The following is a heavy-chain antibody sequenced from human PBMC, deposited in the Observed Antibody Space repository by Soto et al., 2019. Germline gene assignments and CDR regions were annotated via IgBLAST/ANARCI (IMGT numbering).Heavy chain of an antibody. J-gene: IGHJ1*01. CDR2: ISGSVGSS. CDR3: AQMGVVVVGTQTYTEYFQH. CDR1: GFTFSNYA. V-gene: IGHV3-23*01. D-gene: IGHD2-15*01. Sequence: EVQLLESGGGLVQPGGSLRLSCVASGFTFSNYAMSWVRQAPGKGLEWVSVISGSVGSSYYADSVQGRFTISRDNSKNTVYLQMNSLRVEDTATYYCAQMGVVVVGTQTYTEYFQHWGQGTLVTVSS.